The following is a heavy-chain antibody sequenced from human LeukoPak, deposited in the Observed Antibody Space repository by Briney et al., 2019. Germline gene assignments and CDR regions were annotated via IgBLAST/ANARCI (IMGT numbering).Heavy chain of an antibody. V-gene: IGHV4-30-4*01. CDR2: IYYSGST. CDR3: ARDRFGQRIFDS. D-gene: IGHD2-15*01. Sequence: PSETLSLTCTVSGASISSGDYYWSWIRQPPGKGLEWIGYIYYSGSTFYNPSLMSRVTISIHTSKNQFSLKLSSVTAADTAVYYCARDRFGQRIFDSWGQGTLVTVSS. J-gene: IGHJ4*02. CDR1: GASISSGDYY.